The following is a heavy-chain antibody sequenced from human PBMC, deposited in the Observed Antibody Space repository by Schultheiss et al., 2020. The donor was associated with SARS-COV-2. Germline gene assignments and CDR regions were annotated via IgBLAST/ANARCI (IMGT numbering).Heavy chain of an antibody. CDR1: GFTFSSYG. J-gene: IGHJ3*02. CDR3: ARERYCSSTSCWDAFDI. V-gene: IGHV3-33*01. D-gene: IGHD2-2*01. Sequence: GGSLRLSCAASGFTFSSYGMHWVRQAPGKGLEWVAVIWYDGSNKYYADSVKGRFTISRDNSKNTLYLQMNSLRAEDTAVYYCARERYCSSTSCWDAFDIWGQGTMVTVSS. CDR2: IWYDGSNK.